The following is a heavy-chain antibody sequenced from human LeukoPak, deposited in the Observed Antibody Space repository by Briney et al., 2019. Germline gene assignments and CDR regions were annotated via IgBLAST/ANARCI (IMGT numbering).Heavy chain of an antibody. J-gene: IGHJ4*02. CDR2: INHSGST. D-gene: IGHD1-7*01. CDR3: ARHRRNYGGLRYFDY. Sequence: SETLSLTCAVYGGSFSGYYWSWIRQPPGKGLEWIGEINHSGSTNYNPSLKSRVTISVDTSKSQFSLKLSSVTAADTAVYYCARHRRNYGGLRYFDYWGQGTLVTVSS. CDR1: GGSFSGYY. V-gene: IGHV4-34*01.